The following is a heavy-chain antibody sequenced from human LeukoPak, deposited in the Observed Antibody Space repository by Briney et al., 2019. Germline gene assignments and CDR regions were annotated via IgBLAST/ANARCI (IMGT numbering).Heavy chain of an antibody. Sequence: PGGSLRLSCTASGFPFSSYSMNWVRQAPGKGREWVSSISGSRLYIFYADSVKGRFTISRDNAKNSLYLQMNSLRAEDSAVYYCARDLRGGVGGSDAFDIWGQGKMVTVSS. J-gene: IGHJ3*02. CDR2: ISGSRLYI. D-gene: IGHD3-16*01. CDR1: GFPFSSYS. V-gene: IGHV3-21*01. CDR3: ARDLRGGVGGSDAFDI.